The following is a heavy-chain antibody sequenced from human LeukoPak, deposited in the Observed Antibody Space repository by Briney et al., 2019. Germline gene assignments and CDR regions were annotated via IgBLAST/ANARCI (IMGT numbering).Heavy chain of an antibody. D-gene: IGHD4-23*01. Sequence: SETLSLTCAVYGGSFSGYYWSWIRQPPGKGLEWIGEINHSGSTNYNPSLKSRVTISVDTSKNQFSLELSSVTAADTAVYYCARGRGRWYPETFDYWGQGTLVTVSS. V-gene: IGHV4-34*01. CDR1: GGSFSGYY. CDR2: INHSGST. J-gene: IGHJ4*02. CDR3: ARGRGRWYPETFDY.